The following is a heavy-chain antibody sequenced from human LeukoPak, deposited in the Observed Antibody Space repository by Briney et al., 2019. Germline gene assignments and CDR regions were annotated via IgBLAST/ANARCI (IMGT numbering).Heavy chain of an antibody. J-gene: IGHJ4*02. V-gene: IGHV1-18*01. D-gene: IGHD1-26*01. CDR2: ISAYNGNT. CDR3: ARDRYEEWDLLPGDY. Sequence: VASVKVSCKASGYTFTSYGISWVRQAPGQGLEWMGWISAYNGNTNYAQKLQGRVTMTTDTSTSTAYMELRSLRSDDTAVYYCARDRYEEWDLLPGDYWGQGTLVTVSS. CDR1: GYTFTSYG.